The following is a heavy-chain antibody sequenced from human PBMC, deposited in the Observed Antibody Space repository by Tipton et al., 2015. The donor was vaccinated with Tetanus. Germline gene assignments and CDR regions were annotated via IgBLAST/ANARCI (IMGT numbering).Heavy chain of an antibody. Sequence: SLRLSCAASGFIFSSYGIHWVRQAPGKGLEWLAVSWYDGTDKHYADSVKGRFTLSRDNSKNTLYLEMNSLRAEDTALYYCAREADCSGGSCFSGDFDNWGQGTQVTVSS. CDR1: GFIFSSYG. J-gene: IGHJ4*02. D-gene: IGHD2-15*01. V-gene: IGHV3-33*01. CDR2: SWYDGTDK. CDR3: AREADCSGGSCFSGDFDN.